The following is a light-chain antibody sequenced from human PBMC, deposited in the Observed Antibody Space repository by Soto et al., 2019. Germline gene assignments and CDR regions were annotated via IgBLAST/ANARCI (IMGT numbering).Light chain of an antibody. CDR3: SSYTKSNTLV. V-gene: IGLV2-14*01. CDR2: DIT. J-gene: IGLJ1*01. Sequence: VLTQPASVSGSPGQSITISCTGTSSDVGGYNSVSWYQQHPGKAPKLMIYDITNRPSGVSDRFSGSQSGNTASLTISGLQAEDEADYYCSSYTKSNTLVFGAGTKVTVL. CDR1: SSDVGGYNS.